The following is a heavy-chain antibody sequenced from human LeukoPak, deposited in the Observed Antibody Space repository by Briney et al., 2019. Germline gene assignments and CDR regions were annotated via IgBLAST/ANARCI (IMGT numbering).Heavy chain of an antibody. CDR3: AGGSYHGDYYFDY. CDR2: IIPIFGTA. V-gene: IGHV1-69*05. Sequence: SVKVSCKASGGTFSSYAISWVRQAPGQGLEWMGRIIPIFGTANYAQKFQGRVTITTDESTSTAYMELSSLRSEDTAVCYCAGGSYHGDYYFDYWGQGTLVTVSS. D-gene: IGHD1-26*01. J-gene: IGHJ4*02. CDR1: GGTFSSYA.